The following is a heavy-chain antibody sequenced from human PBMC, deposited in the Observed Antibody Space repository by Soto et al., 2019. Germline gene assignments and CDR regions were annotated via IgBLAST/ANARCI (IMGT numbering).Heavy chain of an antibody. CDR2: IYWNDDK. D-gene: IGHD3-22*01. CDR3: AYNPRYYSDSRGQTAGAFDF. V-gene: IGHV2-5*01. Sequence: QITLKESGPTLVGPTQTLTLTCTFSGFSLSNGGMGVGWIRQPPGKALEWLASIYWNDDKRYSPSLKSRLTITKDTSKNQVVLTVTNMDSVDTATFYCAYNPRYYSDSRGQTAGAFDFWGQGTLVTVSS. CDR1: GFSLSNGGMG. J-gene: IGHJ3*01.